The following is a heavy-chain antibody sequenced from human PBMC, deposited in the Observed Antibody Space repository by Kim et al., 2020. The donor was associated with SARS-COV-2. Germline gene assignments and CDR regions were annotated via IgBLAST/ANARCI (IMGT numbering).Heavy chain of an antibody. V-gene: IGHV4-39*01. J-gene: IGHJ4*02. CDR2: IYSSGTT. Sequence: SETLSLTCTVSGDTINRSPYFWGWVRQPPGKGLQWIGSIYSSGTTYSSRSLSSRVTLSVDMSENQFSLRLTSVTVAETAVYYCARQGLGSGYDSPPAYFDHWGQGILVTVSS. CDR3: ARQGLGSGYDSPPAYFDH. D-gene: IGHD5-12*01. CDR1: GDTINRSPYF.